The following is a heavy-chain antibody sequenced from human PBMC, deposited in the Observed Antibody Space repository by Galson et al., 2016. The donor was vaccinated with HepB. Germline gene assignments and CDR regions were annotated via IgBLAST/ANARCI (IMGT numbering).Heavy chain of an antibody. V-gene: IGHV3-9*01. CDR2: VSWKSGSM. D-gene: IGHD6-6*01. J-gene: IGHJ4*02. Sequence: SLRLSCAASGFTFDDFAMHWVRQVPGKGLEWVSGVSWKSGSMDYAGSVKGRFVISRDNARNLVHLQMNGLRVEDTAFYYCVKDLLPHSSSSPGGKWGRGTLVTVSS. CDR3: VKDLLPHSSSSPGGK. CDR1: GFTFDDFA.